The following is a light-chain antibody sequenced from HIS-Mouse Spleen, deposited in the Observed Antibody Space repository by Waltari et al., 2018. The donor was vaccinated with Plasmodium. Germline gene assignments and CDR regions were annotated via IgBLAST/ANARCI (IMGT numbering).Light chain of an antibody. CDR3: QQYNNWSFT. CDR1: QSVSSN. V-gene: IGKV3-15*01. J-gene: IGKJ3*01. CDR2: VAS. Sequence: EIVMTQSPATLSVSPGERATLSCRASQSVSSNLAWYQQKPGQAPRLLIYVASTRATGIPARCSGSGSVTESTLTISSLQSEDFAVYYCQQYNNWSFTFGPGTKVDIK.